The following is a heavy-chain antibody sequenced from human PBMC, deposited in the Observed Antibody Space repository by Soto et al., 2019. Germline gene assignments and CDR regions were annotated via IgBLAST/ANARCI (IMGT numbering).Heavy chain of an antibody. D-gene: IGHD3-9*01. J-gene: IGHJ4*02. Sequence: QVHLVQSGAEVKKPGASVKVSCKASGYTFTTYSMHWVRQTPGHGLEWMGVINPSGGRTSYAQKFQGRVIMTRDTSTSTVHMELSNLRSEDTAVYFCARDGGYDVLTGHYILLYYLDNWGLGTLVTVSS. CDR2: INPSGGRT. V-gene: IGHV1-46*01. CDR3: ARDGGYDVLTGHYILLYYLDN. CDR1: GYTFTTYS.